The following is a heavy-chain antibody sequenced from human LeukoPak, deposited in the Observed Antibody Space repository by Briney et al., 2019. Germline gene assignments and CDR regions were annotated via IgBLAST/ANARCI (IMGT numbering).Heavy chain of an antibody. Sequence: ASVKVSCKASGYTFTSYAIHWVRQAPGQRLEWMGWINTGYGTTKYSQNFQGRVTITRDTSANTAYMELSSLRSEDTAVYRCARETFGSSRPSDYWGQGTLVTVSS. CDR3: ARETFGSSRPSDY. CDR2: INTGYGTT. D-gene: IGHD6-13*01. V-gene: IGHV1-3*04. J-gene: IGHJ4*02. CDR1: GYTFTSYA.